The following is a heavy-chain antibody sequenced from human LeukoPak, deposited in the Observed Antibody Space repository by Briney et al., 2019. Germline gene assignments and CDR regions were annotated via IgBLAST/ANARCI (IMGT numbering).Heavy chain of an antibody. CDR1: GGSISSSIYY. Sequence: PSETLSLTCTVSGGSISSSIYYWGWIRQPPGKGLEWIGSIYYSGSTYYNPSLKSRVTISVDTSKNQFSLKLSSVTAADTAVYYCARDSPGIQLWYDWFDPWGQGTLVTVSS. D-gene: IGHD5-18*01. J-gene: IGHJ5*02. CDR2: IYYSGST. CDR3: ARDSPGIQLWYDWFDP. V-gene: IGHV4-39*07.